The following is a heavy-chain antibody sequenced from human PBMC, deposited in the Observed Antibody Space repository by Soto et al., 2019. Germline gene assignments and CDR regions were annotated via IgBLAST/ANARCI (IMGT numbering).Heavy chain of an antibody. CDR1: GGTFSSYA. J-gene: IGHJ4*02. V-gene: IGHV1-69*01. D-gene: IGHD3-22*01. Sequence: VKVSCKASGGTFSSYAISWVRQAPGQGLEWMGGIIPIFGTANYAQKFQGRVTITADESTSTAYMELSSLRSEDTAVYYCARGVPYYYDRSGYYIDYWGQGTLVTVSS. CDR2: IIPIFGTA. CDR3: ARGVPYYYDRSGYYIDY.